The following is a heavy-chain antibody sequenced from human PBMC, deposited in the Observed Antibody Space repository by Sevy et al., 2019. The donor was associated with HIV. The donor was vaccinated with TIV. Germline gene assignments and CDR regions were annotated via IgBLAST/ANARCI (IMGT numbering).Heavy chain of an antibody. Sequence: GGSLRLSCAASGFAFYEYSMSWIRQAPGKGLEWVATLSFGCGKINYADSVKGRFTISRDNSKNSFYLQMDNLRVEDTGVYYCAREGCSRPHDYWGQGTRVTVSS. D-gene: IGHD2-8*01. V-gene: IGHV3-23*01. CDR1: GFAFYEYS. CDR3: AREGCSRPHDY. J-gene: IGHJ4*02. CDR2: LSFGCGKI.